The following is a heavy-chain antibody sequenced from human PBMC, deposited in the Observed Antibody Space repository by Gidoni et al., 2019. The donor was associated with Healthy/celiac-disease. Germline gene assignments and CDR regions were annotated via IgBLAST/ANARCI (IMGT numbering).Heavy chain of an antibody. Sequence: EVQLVESGGGLVKPGGSLGLSCAASGFTFSSYSMNWVRQAPGKGLEWVSSISSSSSYIYYADSVKGRFTISRDNAKNSLYLQMNSLRAEDTAVYYCARGPYSGYSGYAWGQGTLVTVSS. J-gene: IGHJ5*02. CDR3: ARGPYSGYSGYA. CDR1: GFTFSSYS. CDR2: ISSSSSYI. V-gene: IGHV3-21*01. D-gene: IGHD5-12*01.